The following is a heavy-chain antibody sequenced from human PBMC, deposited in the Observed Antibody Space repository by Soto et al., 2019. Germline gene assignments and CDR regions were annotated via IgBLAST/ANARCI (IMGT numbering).Heavy chain of an antibody. CDR3: ARDPRRGNDLGY. J-gene: IGHJ4*02. D-gene: IGHD2-15*01. CDR2: IYSVGST. V-gene: IGHV3-53*04. CDR1: GFTVSSNY. Sequence: EVQLVESGGGLVQPGGSLRLSCAASGFTVSSNYMSWVRQAPGKGLEWVSVIYSVGSTYYADSVKVRFTISRHNSKNTLNLQMNSLRAEETAVYYCARDPRRGNDLGYWGQGTLVTVSS.